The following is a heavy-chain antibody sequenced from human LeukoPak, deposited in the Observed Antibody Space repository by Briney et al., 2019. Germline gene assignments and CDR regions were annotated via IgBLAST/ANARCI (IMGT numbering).Heavy chain of an antibody. J-gene: IGHJ4*02. Sequence: GGSLRLSCAASGFTFSNAWMSWVRQAPGKGLEWVGRIKSKTDGGTTDYAASVKGRFTISRDESKNTLYLQMNSLKTEDTAVYYCTTDLSSYDWATGCGQGTLVTVSS. CDR2: IKSKTDGGTT. CDR3: TTDLSSYDWATG. D-gene: IGHD3-9*01. V-gene: IGHV3-15*01. CDR1: GFTFSNAW.